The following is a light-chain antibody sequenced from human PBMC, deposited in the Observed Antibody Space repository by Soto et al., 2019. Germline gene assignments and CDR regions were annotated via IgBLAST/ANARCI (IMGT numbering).Light chain of an antibody. CDR2: EVS. V-gene: IGLV2-14*01. J-gene: IGLJ1*01. CDR1: SSDVGGYNY. Sequence: QSALTQPAPVSGSPGQSITISCTGTSSDVGGYNYVSWYQQHPGKAPKLMIYEVSNRPSGVSNRFSGSKSGNTASLTISGLQAEDEADYYCSSYTSSSTFYVFGTGTKLTVL. CDR3: SSYTSSSTFYV.